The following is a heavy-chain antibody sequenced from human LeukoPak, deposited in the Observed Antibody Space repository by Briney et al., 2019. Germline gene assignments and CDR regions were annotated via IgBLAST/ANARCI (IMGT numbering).Heavy chain of an antibody. CDR3: ATGRVEADYYYYYYMDV. V-gene: IGHV3-21*01. J-gene: IGHJ6*03. Sequence: GGSLRLSCAASGFTFSSYSMNWVRQAPGKGLEWVSSISSSSSYIYYADSVKGRFTISRDNAKNSLYLQMNSLRAEDTAVYYCATGRVEADYYYYYYMDVWGKGTTVTVSS. CDR2: ISSSSSYI. D-gene: IGHD2-15*01. CDR1: GFTFSSYS.